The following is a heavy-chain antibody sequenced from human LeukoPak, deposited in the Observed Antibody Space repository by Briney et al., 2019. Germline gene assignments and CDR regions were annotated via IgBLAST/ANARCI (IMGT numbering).Heavy chain of an antibody. CDR2: INPNSGGT. V-gene: IGHV1-2*02. CDR3: ARAESRLRLYYFDY. Sequence: ASLKVSRQASGYTFTGNYMHWVRQAPAQGLEWMGWINPNSGGTNNAQKFQGRVTMTSDTSTSTAYMELSSLTADDTAVYYCARAESRLRLYYFDYWGQGTLVIVSS. J-gene: IGHJ4*02. D-gene: IGHD6-13*01. CDR1: GYTFTGNY.